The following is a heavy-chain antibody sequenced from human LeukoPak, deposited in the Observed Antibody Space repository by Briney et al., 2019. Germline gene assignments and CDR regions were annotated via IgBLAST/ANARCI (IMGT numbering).Heavy chain of an antibody. D-gene: IGHD3-22*01. V-gene: IGHV1-8*01. CDR1: GYTFTSYD. CDR3: ARRPIKPRTYYYDSSGYYLPKDAFDI. Sequence: GASVKVSCKASGYTFTSYDINWVRQGTGQGLEWMGWMNPNSGNTGYAQKFQGRVTMTRDTSISTAYMELSRLRSDDTAVYYCARRPIKPRTYYYDSSGYYLPKDAFDIWGQGTMVTVSS. J-gene: IGHJ3*02. CDR2: MNPNSGNT.